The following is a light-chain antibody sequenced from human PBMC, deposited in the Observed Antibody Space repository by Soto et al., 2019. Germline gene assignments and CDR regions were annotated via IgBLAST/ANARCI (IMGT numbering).Light chain of an antibody. CDR1: SSDVGGYNY. V-gene: IGLV2-8*01. CDR3: SSYAGSSNV. J-gene: IGLJ1*01. CDR2: EVN. Sequence: QSVLTQPPSVSGSPGQSVTISCTGTSSDVGGYNYVSWYQQHPGKAPKLMIYEVNKRPSGVPDRFSGSKSGNMASLTVSGLQAEDEADYYCSSYAGSSNVFGTGTKGTVL.